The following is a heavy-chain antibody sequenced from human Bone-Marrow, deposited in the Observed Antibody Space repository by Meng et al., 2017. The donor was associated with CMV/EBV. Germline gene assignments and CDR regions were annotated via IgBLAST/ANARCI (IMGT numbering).Heavy chain of an antibody. Sequence: GESLEISCAASGFTVSSNYMSWVRQAPGKGLEWVSVIYSGGSTYYADSVEGRFTISRENSKNTLYLQMNSLRTEDTAVYYWVVRSRGYDSPFDYWGQGKLVTVSS. CDR1: GFTVSSNY. D-gene: IGHD3-22*01. J-gene: IGHJ4*02. CDR3: VVRSRGYDSPFDY. CDR2: IYSGGST. V-gene: IGHV3-53*05.